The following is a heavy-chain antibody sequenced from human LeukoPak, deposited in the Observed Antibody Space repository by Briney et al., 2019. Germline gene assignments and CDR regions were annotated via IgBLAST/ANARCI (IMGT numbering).Heavy chain of an antibody. Sequence: KIGESLKISCKGSGYTFSNYWTGWVRQMSGKGLEWMGIMYPGNSEIRYGPAFQGQVTISVDKSINTAYLEWSSLKASDTAMYYCARLRYCSGDTCFSPIESWGQGTLITVSS. CDR1: GYTFSNYW. D-gene: IGHD2-15*01. CDR2: MYPGNSEI. J-gene: IGHJ4*02. V-gene: IGHV5-51*01. CDR3: ARLRYCSGDTCFSPIES.